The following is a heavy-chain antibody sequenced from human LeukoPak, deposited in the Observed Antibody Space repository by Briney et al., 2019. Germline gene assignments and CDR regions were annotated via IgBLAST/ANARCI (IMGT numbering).Heavy chain of an antibody. Sequence: GGSLRLYCAASGFTFSYYGMNWVRQAPGKGLEWVSGISGSGDRTYYEDSVKGRFSIARYSSKHTLYLQMNTLRADDTAVYYCAKDGSNDWRWGAFDVWGQGTMVTVSS. D-gene: IGHD2-15*01. CDR2: ISGSGDRT. V-gene: IGHV3-23*01. J-gene: IGHJ3*01. CDR3: AKDGSNDWRWGAFDV. CDR1: GFTFSYYG.